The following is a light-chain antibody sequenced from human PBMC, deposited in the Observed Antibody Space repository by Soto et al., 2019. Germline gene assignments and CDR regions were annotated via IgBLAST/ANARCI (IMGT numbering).Light chain of an antibody. Sequence: EVVLTQSPGTLSLSPGERATLSCRASQAVSSILLAWYQQKPGQAPRLLIYGASSRATGIPDRFSRSGSGTDFTLTVSRLEPEDFAVYYCQQHGTSPIFGGGTKVDIK. V-gene: IGKV3-20*01. CDR3: QQHGTSPI. CDR1: QAVSSIL. CDR2: GAS. J-gene: IGKJ4*01.